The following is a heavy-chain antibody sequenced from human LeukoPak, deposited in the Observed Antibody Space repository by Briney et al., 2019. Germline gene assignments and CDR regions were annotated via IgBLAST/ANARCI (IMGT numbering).Heavy chain of an antibody. CDR3: ARCGYYDRHFDY. D-gene: IGHD3-22*01. Sequence: SETLSLTCTVSGGSINSGGYYWGWLRQNRGKGLEWIAYISDSGTTYSNPSLHSRVTISVDTSNSQFSLKLSSVTAADTAVYYCARCGYYDRHFDYWGQGTLVTVSS. CDR1: GGSINSGGYY. CDR2: ISDSGTT. J-gene: IGHJ4*02. V-gene: IGHV4-31*03.